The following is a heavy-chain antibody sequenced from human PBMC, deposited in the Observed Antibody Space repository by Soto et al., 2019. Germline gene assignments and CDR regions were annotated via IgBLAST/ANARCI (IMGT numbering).Heavy chain of an antibody. CDR3: ARRGSEVTTGGGALDI. Sequence: EVQLVESGGGLVKPGGSLRLSCEVSGFSLINYNMNWVRQAPGKGLEWVSYISLIGTYISYADSVKGRFTISRDNAKNLLYLQMDRLRVEDTAVYYCARRGSEVTTGGGALDIWGQGTMVTVSS. CDR2: ISLIGTYI. J-gene: IGHJ3*02. D-gene: IGHD4-17*01. V-gene: IGHV3-21*01. CDR1: GFSLINYN.